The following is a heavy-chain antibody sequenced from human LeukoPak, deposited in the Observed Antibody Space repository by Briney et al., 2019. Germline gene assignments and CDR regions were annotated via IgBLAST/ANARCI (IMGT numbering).Heavy chain of an antibody. V-gene: IGHV1-58*01. CDR1: GFTFTSSA. Sequence: ASVKVSCEASGFTFTSSALQWVRQARGQRLEWIGWIVVGSGNTNYAQKFQERVTITRDMSTSTAYMELSSLRFEDTAVYYCAAIKWNYELAPDYWGQGTLVTVSS. CDR3: AAIKWNYELAPDY. CDR2: IVVGSGNT. D-gene: IGHD1-7*01. J-gene: IGHJ4*02.